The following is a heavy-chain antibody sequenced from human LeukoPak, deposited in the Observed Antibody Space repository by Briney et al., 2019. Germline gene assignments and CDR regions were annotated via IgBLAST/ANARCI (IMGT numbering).Heavy chain of an antibody. CDR3: ARGRGDYVWGSYLDY. CDR1: GFTVSSNY. V-gene: IGHV3-53*01. CDR2: IYSGGST. D-gene: IGHD3-16*01. Sequence: GGSLRLSCAASGFTVSSNYMSWVRQAPGKGLEWVSVIYSGGSTYYADSVKGRFTISRDNSKNTLYPQMNSLRAEDTAVYYCARGRGDYVWGSYLDYWGQGTLVTVSS. J-gene: IGHJ4*02.